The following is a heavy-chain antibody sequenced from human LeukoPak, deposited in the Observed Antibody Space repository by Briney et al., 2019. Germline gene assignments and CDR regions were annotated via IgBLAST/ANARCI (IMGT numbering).Heavy chain of an antibody. CDR1: GLSFTTFA. D-gene: IGHD2-8*01. CDR2: MKGTGET. CDR3: ARASWVSSADAVT. V-gene: IGHV3-23*01. J-gene: IGHJ4*02. Sequence: GGSLTLSCAAPGLSFTTFAMSWVRQAPARGLGGLSSMKGTGETIYADSVRGRSTLFRDHSRNTVYLQLNNLRVEDTAVYYCARASWVSSADAVTWGQGTVVTVSS.